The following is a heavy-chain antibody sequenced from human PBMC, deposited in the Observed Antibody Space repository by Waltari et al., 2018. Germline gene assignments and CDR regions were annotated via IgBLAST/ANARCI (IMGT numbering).Heavy chain of an antibody. CDR1: GFTFSTYA. Sequence: EVQLLESGGGLVQPGGLLRLSCAASGFTFSTYAMSWVRQAPGKGLAWVSGISGSGGSRFYADSVKGRFTISRDNSKNTLYLQMNSLRAEDTAVYYCAKESPDGHWLGWYFDLWGRGTLVTVSS. CDR3: AKESPDGHWLGWYFDL. J-gene: IGHJ2*01. CDR2: ISGSGGSR. V-gene: IGHV3-23*01. D-gene: IGHD2-8*01.